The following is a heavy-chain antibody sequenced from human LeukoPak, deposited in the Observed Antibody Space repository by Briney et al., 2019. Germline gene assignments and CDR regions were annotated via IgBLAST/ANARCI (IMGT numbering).Heavy chain of an antibody. CDR3: AVIAALGGIVFDY. Sequence: PGGSLRLSCAASGFTFSDYYMSWIRQAPGKGLEWVSYISSSGSTIYYADSVKGRFTISRDNAKNSLYLQMNSLRAEDTAVYYCAVIAALGGIVFDYWGQGTLVTVSS. CDR2: ISSSGSTI. V-gene: IGHV3-11*04. D-gene: IGHD6-6*01. J-gene: IGHJ4*02. CDR1: GFTFSDYY.